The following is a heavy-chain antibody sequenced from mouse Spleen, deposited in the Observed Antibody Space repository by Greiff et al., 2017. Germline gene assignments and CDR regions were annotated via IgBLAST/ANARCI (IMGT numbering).Heavy chain of an antibody. CDR3: ARGWSLRGGFAY. CDR2: ISYSGST. D-gene: IGHD1-1*01. J-gene: IGHJ3*01. CDR1: GYSITSGYD. V-gene: IGHV3-1*01. Sequence: VQLQQSGPGMVKPSQSLSLTCTVTGYSITSGYDWHWIRHFPGNKLEWMGYISYSGSTNYNPSLKSRISITHDTSKNHFFLKLNSVTTEDTATYYCARGWSLRGGFAYWGQGTLVTVSA.